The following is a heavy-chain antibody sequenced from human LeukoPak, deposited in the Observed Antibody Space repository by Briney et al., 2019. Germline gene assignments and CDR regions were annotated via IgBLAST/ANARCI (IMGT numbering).Heavy chain of an antibody. D-gene: IGHD2-2*02. Sequence: GESLKISCKGSGYSFTSYWIGGVRQMPGKGREWMGIIYPGDSDTRYSPSFQGQVTISADKSISTAYLQWSSLKASDTAMYYCARQLGYCSSTSCYTHFDYWGQGTLVTVSS. CDR1: GYSFTSYW. J-gene: IGHJ4*02. CDR3: ARQLGYCSSTSCYTHFDY. V-gene: IGHV5-51*01. CDR2: IYPGDSDT.